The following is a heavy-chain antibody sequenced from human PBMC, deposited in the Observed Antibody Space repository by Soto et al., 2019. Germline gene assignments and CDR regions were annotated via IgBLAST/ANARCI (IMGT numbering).Heavy chain of an antibody. CDR2: ISGSGGST. CDR1: GFTFSSYA. J-gene: IGHJ4*02. CDR3: AKNTWAVAGKGDQDY. V-gene: IGHV3-23*01. Sequence: GGSLRLSCAASGFTFSSYAMSWVRQAPGKGLEWVSAISGSGGSTYYADSVKGRFTISRDNSKNTLYLQMNSLRAEDTAGYYCAKNTWAVAGKGDQDYWGQGTLDTVSS. D-gene: IGHD6-19*01.